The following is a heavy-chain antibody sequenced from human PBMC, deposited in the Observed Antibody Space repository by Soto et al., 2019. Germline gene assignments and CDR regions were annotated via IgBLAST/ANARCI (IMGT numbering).Heavy chain of an antibody. D-gene: IGHD6-13*01. CDR1: GGSVSSGSYY. CDR2: IYYRGST. J-gene: IGHJ4*01. Sequence: QVQLQESGPGLVKPSETLSLTCTVSGGSVSSGSYYWSWIREPPGKGLEWIGYIYYRGSTNYNPTLMSGVTISVDTATNQFSLKLSSVTAADTAVYYCARESIAAGVGFYYWGHGTLVTVAS. CDR3: ARESIAAGVGFYY. V-gene: IGHV4-61*01.